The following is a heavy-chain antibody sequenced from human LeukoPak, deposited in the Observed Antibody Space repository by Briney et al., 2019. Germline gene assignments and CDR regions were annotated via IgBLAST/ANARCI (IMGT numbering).Heavy chain of an antibody. J-gene: IGHJ6*03. Sequence: PSETLSLTYSVSGDSISTSSYYWGWIRQPPGKGLEWIGTIYYSGSTYYNPSLTSRVTISVDTSKNQFSLKLSSVTAADTAVYYCARHKDYYYSYMDVWGKGTTVTISS. CDR2: IYYSGST. V-gene: IGHV4-39*01. CDR1: GDSISTSSYY. CDR3: ARHKDYYYSYMDV.